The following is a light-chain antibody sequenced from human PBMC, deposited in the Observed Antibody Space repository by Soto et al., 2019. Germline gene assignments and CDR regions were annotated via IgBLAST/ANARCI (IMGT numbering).Light chain of an antibody. CDR1: QSISSS. CDR2: TAS. CDR3: QQSYNTPLT. Sequence: DIQMTQSPSSQSASVGDRVTITCRASQSISSSLNWYQQKPGKPPKLLIYTASTLQSGVPSRFSGSGSGTDFTLTISSLQPEDFATYYCQQSYNTPLTFGGGTKVEIQ. J-gene: IGKJ4*01. V-gene: IGKV1-39*01.